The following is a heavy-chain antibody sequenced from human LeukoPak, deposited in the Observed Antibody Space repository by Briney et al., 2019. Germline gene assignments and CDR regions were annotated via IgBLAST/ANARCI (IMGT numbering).Heavy chain of an antibody. CDR3: ASNGWRDYYDSSGYPDY. D-gene: IGHD3-22*01. V-gene: IGHV4-34*01. CDR2: INHSGST. Sequence: SETLSLTCAVYGGSFSGYYWSWIRQPPGKGLEWIGEINHSGSTNYNPSLKSRVTISVDTSKNQFSLKLSSVTAADTAVYYCASNGWRDYYDSSGYPDYWGQGTLVTVSS. J-gene: IGHJ4*02. CDR1: GGSFSGYY.